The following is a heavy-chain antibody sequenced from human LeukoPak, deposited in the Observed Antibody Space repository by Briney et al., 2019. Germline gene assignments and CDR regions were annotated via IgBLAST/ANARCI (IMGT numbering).Heavy chain of an antibody. D-gene: IGHD2-2*01. CDR2: INPNSGGT. V-gene: IGHV1-2*06. Sequence: ASVKVSCKASGYTFTGYYMHWVRQAPGQGLEWMGRINPNSGGTNYAQKFQGRVTMTRDTSISTAYMELSRLRSDDTAVYYCARVRDIVVVPAAIPPAHYYYGMDVWGQGTTVTVSS. J-gene: IGHJ6*02. CDR3: ARVRDIVVVPAAIPPAHYYYGMDV. CDR1: GYTFTGYY.